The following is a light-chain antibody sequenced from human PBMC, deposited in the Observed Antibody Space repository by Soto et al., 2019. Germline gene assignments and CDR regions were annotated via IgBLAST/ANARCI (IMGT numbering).Light chain of an antibody. V-gene: IGKV1-5*03. Sequence: DIQMTQSPSTLSGSVGDRVTITCRASQTISSWLAWYQQKPGKAPKLLIYKASTLKSGDPSRFSGSGSGTEFTLTISSLQPDDFETYYCQHYNCYAEAFGQGTKVELK. CDR3: QHYNCYAEA. CDR2: KAS. J-gene: IGKJ1*01. CDR1: QTISSW.